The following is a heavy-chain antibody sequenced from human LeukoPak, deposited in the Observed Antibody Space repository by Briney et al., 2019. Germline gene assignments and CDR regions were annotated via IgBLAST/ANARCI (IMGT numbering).Heavy chain of an antibody. CDR2: IYPGVSDT. CDR3: ARRQGCSSTSCPPDS. CDR1: GYSFTTYW. V-gene: IGHV5-51*01. J-gene: IGHJ4*02. D-gene: IGHD2-2*01. Sequence: GESLKISCRGSGYSFTTYWIGWVRQMPGKGLEWMGIIYPGVSDTRYSPSFQGQVTMSADKSINTAYLQWSSLKASETAMYYCARRQGCSSTSCPPDSWGQGTLVTVSS.